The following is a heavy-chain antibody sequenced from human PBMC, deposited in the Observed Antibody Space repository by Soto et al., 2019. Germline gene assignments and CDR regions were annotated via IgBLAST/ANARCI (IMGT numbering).Heavy chain of an antibody. CDR2: IYYSGST. D-gene: IGHD6-19*01. Sequence: SETLSLTCAVYGGSLSSYFWGWVRQPPGKGLEWIGSIYYSGSTYYNPSLRSRVTISVDTSKNQFSLKLSSVTAADTAVFYCARHYSSGSRNWFDPWGQGTLVTVSS. CDR3: ARHYSSGSRNWFDP. V-gene: IGHV4-39*01. J-gene: IGHJ5*02. CDR1: GGSLSSYF.